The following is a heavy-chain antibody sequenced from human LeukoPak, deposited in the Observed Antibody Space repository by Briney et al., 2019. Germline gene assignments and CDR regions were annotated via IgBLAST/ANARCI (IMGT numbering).Heavy chain of an antibody. V-gene: IGHV3-23*01. Sequence: SGGSLRLSCAASGFTFSSYAMSWVRQAPGKGLEWVSAISGSGGSAYYADSVKGRFTISRDNYKNTLYLQMNSLRAEDTAVYYCAKGSLNAPNPDAAFDYWGQGTLVTVSS. J-gene: IGHJ4*02. CDR2: ISGSGGSA. CDR3: AKGSLNAPNPDAAFDY. CDR1: GFTFSSYA.